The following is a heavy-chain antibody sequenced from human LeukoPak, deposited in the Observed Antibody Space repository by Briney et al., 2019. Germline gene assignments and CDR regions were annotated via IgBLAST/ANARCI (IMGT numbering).Heavy chain of an antibody. J-gene: IGHJ4*02. Sequence: PGGSLRLSCAASGFSFSRYAMDWLRQAPGKGLQWVSDISDSGGSTYYADSVKGRFTISRDNSKNTLYLQMNSLRADDTAVYYCTNWDHWGQGTLVTVSS. V-gene: IGHV3-23*01. D-gene: IGHD1-26*01. CDR3: TNWDH. CDR2: ISDSGGST. CDR1: GFSFSRYA.